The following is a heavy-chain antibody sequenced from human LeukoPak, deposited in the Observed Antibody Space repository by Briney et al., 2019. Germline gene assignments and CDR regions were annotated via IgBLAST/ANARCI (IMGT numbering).Heavy chain of an antibody. Sequence: SETLSLTCAVAGGSISSGGYSWSWIRQPPGKGLEWIGYIYHSGSTYYNPSLKSRVPISVDRSKNQFSLKLSSVTAADTAAYYCAGWSGDRSDAFDIWGQGTMVTVSS. CDR3: AGWSGDRSDAFDI. CDR1: GGSISSGGYS. V-gene: IGHV4-30-2*01. CDR2: IYHSGST. J-gene: IGHJ3*02. D-gene: IGHD3-3*01.